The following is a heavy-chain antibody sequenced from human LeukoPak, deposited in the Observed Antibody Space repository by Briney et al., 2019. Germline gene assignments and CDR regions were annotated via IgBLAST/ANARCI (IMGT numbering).Heavy chain of an antibody. CDR3: ARGLWFGELLYDY. V-gene: IGHV3-7*01. J-gene: IGHJ4*02. CDR1: GFTFSSYW. D-gene: IGHD3-10*01. CDR2: IKQDGSEK. Sequence: GGSLRLSCAASGFTFSSYWMSWVRQAPGKGLEWVANIKQDGSEKYYVDSVKGRFTISRNNAKNSLYLQMNSLRAEDTAVYYCARGLWFGELLYDYWGQGTLVTVSS.